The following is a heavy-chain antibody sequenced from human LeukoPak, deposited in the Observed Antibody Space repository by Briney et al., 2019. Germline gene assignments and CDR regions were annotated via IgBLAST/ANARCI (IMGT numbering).Heavy chain of an antibody. CDR3: ARGPYSSGSSADY. J-gene: IGHJ4*02. V-gene: IGHV3-11*06. D-gene: IGHD6-19*01. Sequence: RGGSLSLSCAASGFTFSDYYTSCIRKAPGKGLECVSYISSSDTYTNYADSVKGRFTISRDNSKNPLYLQMNSVRAADTAVYYCARGPYSSGSSADYWGQGTLVTVSS. CDR1: GFTFSDYY. CDR2: ISSSDTYT.